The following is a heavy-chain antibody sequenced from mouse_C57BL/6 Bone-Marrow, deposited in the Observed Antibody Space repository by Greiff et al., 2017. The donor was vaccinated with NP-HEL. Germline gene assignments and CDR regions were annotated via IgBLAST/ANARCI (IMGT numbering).Heavy chain of an antibody. J-gene: IGHJ2*01. CDR1: DSEVFPIAY. D-gene: IGHD1-1*01. CDR2: ILPSIGRT. V-gene: IGHV15-2*01. CDR3: ARSGEFGNYYGSSHFDY. Sequence: QVQLQQSGSELRSPGSSVKLSCKDFDSEVFPIAYMSWVRQKPGHGFEWIGGILPSIGRTIYGEKFEDKATLDADTLSNTAYLELNSLTSEDSAIYYCARSGEFGNYYGSSHFDYWGQGTTLTVSS.